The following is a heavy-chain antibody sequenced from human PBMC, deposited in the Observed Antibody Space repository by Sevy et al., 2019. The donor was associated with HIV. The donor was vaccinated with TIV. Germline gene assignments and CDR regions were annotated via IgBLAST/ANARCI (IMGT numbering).Heavy chain of an antibody. V-gene: IGHV4-39*01. D-gene: IGHD5-12*01. CDR2: IHYKGTT. Sequence: SETLSLTCTVSGDSISGTDYSWGWIRQPPGKGLEWIGNIHYKGTTYYNPSLKSRVTVSVDTSKNQFSLRLSSVGAADTAVYYCARLDPSGPRDYWGQGTLVTVSS. CDR1: GDSISGTDYS. J-gene: IGHJ4*02. CDR3: ARLDPSGPRDY.